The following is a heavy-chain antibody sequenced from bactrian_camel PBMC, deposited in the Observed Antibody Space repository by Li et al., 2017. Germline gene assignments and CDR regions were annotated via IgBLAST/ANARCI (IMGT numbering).Heavy chain of an antibody. V-gene: IGHV3S42*01. D-gene: IGHD1*01. Sequence: DVQLVESGGGSVQPGGSLRLSCAASGFTFSNYAMTWVRQAPGKGLEWVSGIYSDSSNTGYAESVKGRFTISRDNAKNTLYLQLNSLKTEDTAMYFCTQGVWYSTIGDIQRHQRGQGTQVTVS. CDR3: TQGVWYSTIGDIQRHQ. J-gene: IGHJ4*01. CDR1: GFTFSNYA. CDR2: IYSDSSNT.